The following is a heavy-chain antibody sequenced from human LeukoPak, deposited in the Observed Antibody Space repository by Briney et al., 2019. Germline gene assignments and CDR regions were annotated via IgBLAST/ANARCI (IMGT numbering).Heavy chain of an antibody. J-gene: IGHJ4*02. Sequence: SETLSLTCTVSGGSISSYYWSWIRQPPRKGLEWIGYIYYSGSTNYNPSLKSRVTISVDTSKNQFSLKLSSVTAADAAVYYCARGGNYYDSSGYSSSYYFDYWGQGTLVTVSS. CDR3: ARGGNYYDSSGYSSSYYFDY. CDR1: GGSISSYY. V-gene: IGHV4-59*01. CDR2: IYYSGST. D-gene: IGHD3-22*01.